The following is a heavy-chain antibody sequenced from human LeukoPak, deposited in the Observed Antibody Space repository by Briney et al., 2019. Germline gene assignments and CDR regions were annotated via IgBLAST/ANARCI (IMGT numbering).Heavy chain of an antibody. CDR2: IYYSGST. J-gene: IGHJ6*03. V-gene: IGHV4-39*07. D-gene: IGHD2-2*01. CDR3: ARDCSSTNVGLWGYYYYYMDV. Sequence: SETLSLTCTVSGGSISSSSYYWGWIRQPPGKGLEWIVSIYYSGSTYYNPSLKSRVTISLDTSKNQFSLKLSSVTAADTAVYYCARDCSSTNVGLWGYYYYYMDVWGKGTTVTISS. CDR1: GGSISSSSYY.